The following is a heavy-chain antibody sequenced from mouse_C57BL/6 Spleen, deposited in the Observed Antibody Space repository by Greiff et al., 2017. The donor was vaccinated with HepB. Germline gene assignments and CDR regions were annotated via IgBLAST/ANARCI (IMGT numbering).Heavy chain of an antibody. CDR3: AREGLRRSAMDY. CDR1: GYSFTGYF. D-gene: IGHD2-4*01. Sequence: VQLKQSGPELVKPGDSVKISCKASGYSFTGYFMNWVMQSHGKSLEWIGRINPYNGDTFYNQKFKGKATLTVDKSSSTAHMELRSLTSEDSAVYYCAREGLRRSAMDYWGQGTSVTVSS. V-gene: IGHV1-20*01. CDR2: INPYNGDT. J-gene: IGHJ4*01.